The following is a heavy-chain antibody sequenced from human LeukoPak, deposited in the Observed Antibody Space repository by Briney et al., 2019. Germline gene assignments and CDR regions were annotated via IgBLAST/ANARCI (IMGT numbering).Heavy chain of an antibody. CDR2: INTDGSST. CDR3: AREEGYCSSTSCYGNWFDP. J-gene: IGHJ5*02. V-gene: IGHV3-74*01. CDR1: GFTFSSYW. Sequence: GGSLRLSCAASGFTFSSYWMHWVRQAPGKGLVWVSRINTDGSSTSYADSVKGRFTISRDNAKNTLYLQMNSLRAEDTAVYYCAREEGYCSSTSCYGNWFDPWGQGTLVTVSS. D-gene: IGHD2-2*01.